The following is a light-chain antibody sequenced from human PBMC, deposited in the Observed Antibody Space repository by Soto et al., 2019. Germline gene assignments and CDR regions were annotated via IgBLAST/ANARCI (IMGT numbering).Light chain of an antibody. CDR2: SNN. Sequence: QSVLTQPPSASGTPGQRGTISCSGSSSNIGSNTVNWYQQLPGTAPKLLIYSNNQRPSGVADRFSGSKSGTSASLAISGLQSEDEADYYCAAWDDSLNGPVFGGGTKLTVL. J-gene: IGLJ2*01. CDR3: AAWDDSLNGPV. CDR1: SSNIGSNT. V-gene: IGLV1-44*01.